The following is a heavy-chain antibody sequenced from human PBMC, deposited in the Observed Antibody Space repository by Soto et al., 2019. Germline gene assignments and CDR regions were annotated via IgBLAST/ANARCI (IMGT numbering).Heavy chain of an antibody. Sequence: ASVKVSCKASGYTFTSYGISWVRQAPGQGLEWMGWISAYNGNTNYAQKFQGRVTMTTDTSTSTAYMELRSLRSDDTAVYYCERVKTSGYHNWFDPWGQGTLVTVSS. V-gene: IGHV1-18*01. CDR3: ERVKTSGYHNWFDP. D-gene: IGHD3-22*01. J-gene: IGHJ5*02. CDR2: ISAYNGNT. CDR1: GYTFTSYG.